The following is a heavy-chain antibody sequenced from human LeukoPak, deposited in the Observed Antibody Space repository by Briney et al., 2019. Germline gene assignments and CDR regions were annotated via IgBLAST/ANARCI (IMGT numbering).Heavy chain of an antibody. CDR2: ISGPGDNT. CDR1: GFTFTRYA. J-gene: IGHJ4*02. CDR3: AIEATSSSGWYIDY. Sequence: GGSLRLSCAASGFTFTRYAMRWVRQAPGKGLEWVSTISGPGDNTYYAASVKGRFTISRDNSKSTVYLQMNSLRAGDTAVYYCAIEATSSSGWYIDYWGQGTLVTVSS. V-gene: IGHV3-23*01. D-gene: IGHD6-25*01.